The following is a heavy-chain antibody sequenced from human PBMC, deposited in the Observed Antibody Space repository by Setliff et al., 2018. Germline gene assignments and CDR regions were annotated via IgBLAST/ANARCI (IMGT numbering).Heavy chain of an antibody. D-gene: IGHD5-18*01. CDR1: GITFSSFA. V-gene: IGHV3-23*03. J-gene: IGHJ6*02. Sequence: GGSLRLSCAASGITFSSFAMSWVRQAPGKGLEWVSVIYRDGATYYADSVKGRFTISRDNAKNSLFLQMNSLRAEDTGVYYCARDGGTGMVKTYFYGLDVWGQGTTVTVSS. CDR2: IYRDGAT. CDR3: ARDGGTGMVKTYFYGLDV.